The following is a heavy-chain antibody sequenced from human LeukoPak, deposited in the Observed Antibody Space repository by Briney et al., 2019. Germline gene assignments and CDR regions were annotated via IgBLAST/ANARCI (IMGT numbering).Heavy chain of an antibody. CDR2: IYSSGST. D-gene: IGHD6-13*01. J-gene: IGHJ4*02. Sequence: SETLSLTCTVSGGSISSSYYYWGWIRQPPGKGLEWIGSIYSSGSTYYNPSLKSRVTISVDTSKNQFSLKLTSVTAADTAVYYCARGGGSSWPIDYWGQGTLVTVSS. CDR1: GGSISSSYYY. V-gene: IGHV4-39*01. CDR3: ARGGGSSWPIDY.